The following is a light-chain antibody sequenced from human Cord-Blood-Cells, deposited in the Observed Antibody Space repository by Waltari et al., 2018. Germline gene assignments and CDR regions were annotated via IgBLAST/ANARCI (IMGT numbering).Light chain of an antibody. CDR1: NSDVGSYNL. Sequence: QSALTQPASVSGSPGQSITISCTGTNSDVGSYNLLSWYQQHPAKTPKLMIYEGSKRPSGVSIRFSGSKSGNTASLTITGLQAEDEADYYCCSYAGSGTYVFGTGTKVTVL. CDR3: CSYAGSGTYV. J-gene: IGLJ1*01. CDR2: EGS. V-gene: IGLV2-23*01.